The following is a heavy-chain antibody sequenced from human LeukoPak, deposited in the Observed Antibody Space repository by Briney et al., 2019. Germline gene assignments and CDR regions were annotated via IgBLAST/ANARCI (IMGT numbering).Heavy chain of an antibody. CDR3: TTDLYQPLYPPPFDY. CDR1: GFTFSGSA. Sequence: GGSLRLSCAASGFTFSGSAMHWVRQASGKGLEWVGRIRSKANSYATAYAASVKGRFTISRDDSKNTLYLQMNSLKTEDTAVYYCTTDLYQPLYPPPFDYWGQGTLVTVPS. D-gene: IGHD2-2*02. CDR2: IRSKANSYAT. V-gene: IGHV3-73*01. J-gene: IGHJ4*02.